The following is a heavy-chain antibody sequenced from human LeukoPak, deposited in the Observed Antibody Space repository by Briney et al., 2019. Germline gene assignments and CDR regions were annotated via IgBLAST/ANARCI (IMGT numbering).Heavy chain of an antibody. D-gene: IGHD3-10*01. CDR3: ARNRYYYGSGNYGVPNWFDP. V-gene: IGHV4-39*01. CDR1: GGSISSSSYD. Sequence: SETLSLTCKVSGGSISSSSYDWVWIRQPPGKGLEWIGSIYYSGSTYYNPPLKSRVTISVDTSKNQFSLKLSSVTAADTAVYYCARNRYYYGSGNYGVPNWFDPWGQGTLVTVSS. CDR2: IYYSGST. J-gene: IGHJ5*02.